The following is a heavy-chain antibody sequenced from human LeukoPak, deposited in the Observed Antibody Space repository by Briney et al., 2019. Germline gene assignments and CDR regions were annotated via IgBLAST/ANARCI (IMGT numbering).Heavy chain of an antibody. CDR3: ARDRAVVTPAHFDY. Sequence: ASVKVSCKASGYTFTSYGISWVRQAPGQGLEWMGWIGAYNGNTNYAQKLQGRVTMTTDTSTSTAYMELRSLRSDDTAAYYCARDRAVVTPAHFDYWGQGTLVTVSS. D-gene: IGHD4-23*01. J-gene: IGHJ4*02. CDR1: GYTFTSYG. V-gene: IGHV1-18*01. CDR2: IGAYNGNT.